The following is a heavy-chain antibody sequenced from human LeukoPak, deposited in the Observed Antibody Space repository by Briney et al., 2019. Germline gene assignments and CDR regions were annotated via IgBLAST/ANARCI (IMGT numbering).Heavy chain of an antibody. J-gene: IGHJ3*02. CDR3: ARDGLRAGDAFDI. Sequence: PSETLSLTCAVSGGSISSGGYSWSWIQQPPGKGLEWIRYIYHSGSTYYNPSLKSRVTISVDRSRNQFSLRLSSVTAADTAVYYCARDGLRAGDAFDIWGQGTMVTVSS. V-gene: IGHV4-30-2*01. D-gene: IGHD5-12*01. CDR2: IYHSGST. CDR1: GGSISSGGYS.